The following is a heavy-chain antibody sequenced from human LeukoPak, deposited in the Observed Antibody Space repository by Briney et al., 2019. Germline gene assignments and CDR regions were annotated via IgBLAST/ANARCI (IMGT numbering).Heavy chain of an antibody. D-gene: IGHD2-2*01. CDR1: GYTFTSHD. J-gene: IGHJ5*02. CDR2: MNPNSGNT. CDR3: ARGRGCSSTSCYFEDWFDP. Sequence: GASVKVSCKASGYTFTSHDINWVRQATGQGLEWMGWMNPNSGNTGYAQKFQGRVTMTRNTSISTAYMELSSLRSEDTAVYYCARGRGCSSTSCYFEDWFDPWGQGTLVTVSS. V-gene: IGHV1-8*01.